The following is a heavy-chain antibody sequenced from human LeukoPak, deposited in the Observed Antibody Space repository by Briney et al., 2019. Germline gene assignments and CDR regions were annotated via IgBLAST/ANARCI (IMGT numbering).Heavy chain of an antibody. J-gene: IGHJ4*02. CDR3: ARDQRNSGSYRFEY. D-gene: IGHD1-26*01. CDR1: GYTFSGYG. V-gene: IGHV1-18*01. Sequence: ASVKLSCKTSGYTFSGYGISWVRQAPGQGLEWMGWITGNNGNTNYAPSLLGRVTMTTDTSKNTAYMELTSLKSDDTAVYYCARDQRNSGSYRFEYWGQGTLVTVSS. CDR2: ITGNNGNT.